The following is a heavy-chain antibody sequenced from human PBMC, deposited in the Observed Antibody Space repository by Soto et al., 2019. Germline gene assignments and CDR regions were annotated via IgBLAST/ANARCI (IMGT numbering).Heavy chain of an antibody. D-gene: IGHD3-9*01. V-gene: IGHV3-21*01. CDR2: ISGTGKYI. CDR3: ARGDFSDWYYFDS. Sequence: EVQLVDSGGGLVKPGGSLRLSCAASGFSFSLYGMNWVRQAPGKGLEWVSFISGTGKYIYYGASLKGRVTISRDNAKNSVYLQMNSLRAGDTAVYYCARGDFSDWYYFDSWGQGTLVTVSS. CDR1: GFSFSLYG. J-gene: IGHJ4*02.